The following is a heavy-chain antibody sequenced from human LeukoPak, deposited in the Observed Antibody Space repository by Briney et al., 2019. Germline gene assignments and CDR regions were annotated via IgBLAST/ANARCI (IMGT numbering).Heavy chain of an antibody. CDR2: IYYSGST. J-gene: IGHJ1*01. V-gene: IGHV4-59*01. CDR1: GGSISSYY. D-gene: IGHD6-13*01. Sequence: SETLSLTCTVSGGSISSYYWSWIRQPPGKGLEWIGYIYYSGSTNYNPSLKSRVTISVDTSKNQFSLKLSSVTAADTAVYYCARLYSRSPAEYFQHWGQGTLVTVSS. CDR3: ARLYSRSPAEYFQH.